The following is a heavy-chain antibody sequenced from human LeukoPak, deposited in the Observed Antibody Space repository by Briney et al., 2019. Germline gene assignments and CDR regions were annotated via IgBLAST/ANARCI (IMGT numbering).Heavy chain of an antibody. CDR3: ARETTHDYGDYVPFDY. V-gene: IGHV1-18*01. J-gene: IGHJ4*02. D-gene: IGHD4-17*01. CDR1: GYTFTSYG. CDR2: ISTYNGNT. Sequence: GASVKVSCKASGYTFTSYGITWVRQAPGQGLEWMGWISTYNGNTNNAQKLQGRVTMTRDTSTSTVYMELSSLRSEDTAVYYCARETTHDYGDYVPFDYWGQGTLVTVSS.